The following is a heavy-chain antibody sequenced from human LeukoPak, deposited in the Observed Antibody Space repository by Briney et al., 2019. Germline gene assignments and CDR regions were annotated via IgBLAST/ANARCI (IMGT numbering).Heavy chain of an antibody. Sequence: VASVKVSCKASGYTFTSYGISWVRQAPGQGLEWMGWISAYNGNTNYAQKLQGRVTTTTDTSTSTAYMELRSLRSDDTAVYYCARGPPYYDFWSGYYMGERYYFDYWGQGTLVTVSS. CDR2: ISAYNGNT. CDR1: GYTFTSYG. D-gene: IGHD3-3*01. J-gene: IGHJ4*02. V-gene: IGHV1-18*01. CDR3: ARGPPYYDFWSGYYMGERYYFDY.